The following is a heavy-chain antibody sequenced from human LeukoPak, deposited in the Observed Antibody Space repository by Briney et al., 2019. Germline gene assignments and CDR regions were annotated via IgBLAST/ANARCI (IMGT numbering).Heavy chain of an antibody. CDR3: ARDHMRGYIFMDV. D-gene: IGHD3-3*01. V-gene: IGHV3-66*03. CDR1: GFTLTTNY. Sequence: GGSLRLSCAASGFTLTTNYMTWVRQAPGKGLEWVSVIYISGNTYYTDSVKGRFTISRDNSKNTLYLQMNSLRPEDTAVYYCARDHMRGYIFMDVWGKGTTVTVFS. J-gene: IGHJ6*03. CDR2: IYISGNT.